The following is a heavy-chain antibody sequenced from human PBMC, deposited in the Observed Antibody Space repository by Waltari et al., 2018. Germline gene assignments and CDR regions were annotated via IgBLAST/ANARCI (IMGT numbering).Heavy chain of an antibody. Sequence: QVQLQQWGAGLLKPSETLSLTCAVYGESFSVYYWSWLRQPPGKGLEWIGEISHSGNTNYNPSLKSRATISVDTSKNQFSLKLNSVTAADTAVYYCARNRWLPFDYWGQGTLVTVSS. D-gene: IGHD5-12*01. J-gene: IGHJ4*02. CDR3: ARNRWLPFDY. CDR1: GESFSVYY. V-gene: IGHV4-34*01. CDR2: ISHSGNT.